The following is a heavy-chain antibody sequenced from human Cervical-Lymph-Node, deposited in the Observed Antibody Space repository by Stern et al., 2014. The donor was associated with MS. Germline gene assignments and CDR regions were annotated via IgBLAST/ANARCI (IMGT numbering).Heavy chain of an antibody. D-gene: IGHD3-10*01. CDR3: ARNYGSGSRPSGP. Sequence: VQLVESGAEVKKPGESLRLSCKGSGYSFTSYWISWVRQMPGKGLEWMGWIDSSGSYTNYSPSFKGHVTISADKSISTAYLQWSSLKASDTAMYYCARNYGSGSRPSGPWGQGTLVTVSS. J-gene: IGHJ5*02. CDR1: GYSFTSYW. CDR2: IDSSGSYT. V-gene: IGHV5-10-1*03.